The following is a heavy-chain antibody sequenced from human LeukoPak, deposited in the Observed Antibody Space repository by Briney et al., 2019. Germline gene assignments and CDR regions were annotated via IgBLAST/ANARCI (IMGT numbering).Heavy chain of an antibody. CDR1: GGSISSYY. CDR2: IYSDGST. V-gene: IGHV4-4*07. J-gene: IGHJ3*02. CDR3: ARALLDFDWLLPATFDI. Sequence: PSETLSLTCTVSGGSISSYYWSWIRQPAGKGLEWIGRIYSDGSTNYNPSLKSRVTMSLDTSKNQFSLKLNSVTAADTAVYYCARALLDFDWLLPATFDIWGQGTLVTVSS. D-gene: IGHD3-9*01.